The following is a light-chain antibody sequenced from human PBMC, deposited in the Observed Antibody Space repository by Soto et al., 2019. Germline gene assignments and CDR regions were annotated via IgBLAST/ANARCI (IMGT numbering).Light chain of an antibody. CDR1: QTITNY. CDR3: QQSYTTPHT. Sequence: DIPMTQSPSSLSASVGDRVTITCRASQTITNYLSWYQQKLGKAPKLLIYAASSLQSGVPSRFTGSGSGTHFTLTITSLQPEDFATYYCQQSYTTPHTFGQGTKLEIK. V-gene: IGKV1-39*01. CDR2: AAS. J-gene: IGKJ2*01.